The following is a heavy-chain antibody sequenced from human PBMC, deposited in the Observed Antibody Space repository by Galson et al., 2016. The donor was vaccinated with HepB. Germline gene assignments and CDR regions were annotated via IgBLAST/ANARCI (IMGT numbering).Heavy chain of an antibody. V-gene: IGHV3-30*04. J-gene: IGHJ6*02. CDR2: ISYDGSNK. D-gene: IGHD3-3*01. CDR1: GFTFSSYA. Sequence: SLRLSCAASGFTFSSYAMHWVRQTPGKGLEWVAVISYDGSNKYYADSVKGRFTISRDNSKNTLYLQMNNLRAEDTAVYSCARGSARTDYYDFWSGYYRNFYGMDVWGQGTTVTVSS. CDR3: ARGSARTDYYDFWSGYYRNFYGMDV.